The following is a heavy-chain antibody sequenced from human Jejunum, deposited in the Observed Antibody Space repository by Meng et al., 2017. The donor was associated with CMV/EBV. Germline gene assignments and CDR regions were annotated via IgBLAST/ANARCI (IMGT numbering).Heavy chain of an antibody. CDR3: ARGTGSGSWLIDS. J-gene: IGHJ4*02. V-gene: IGHV3-30*04. CDR2: IPFDANHE. CDR1: GFTFCSYA. D-gene: IGHD6-13*01. Sequence: SGFTFCSYALHWVRQAPGTGLEWVAVIPFDANHEHYADSVKGRFTISRDNSKNTLYLQVNSLRLEDTGVYYCARGTGSGSWLIDSWGQGTLVTVSS.